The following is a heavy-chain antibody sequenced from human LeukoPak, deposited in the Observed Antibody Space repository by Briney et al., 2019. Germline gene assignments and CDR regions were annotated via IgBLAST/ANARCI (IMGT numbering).Heavy chain of an antibody. CDR1: GFTFSSYA. Sequence: GGSLRLSCAASGFTFSSYAMSWVRQAPGKGLEWVSLISGSGGSTYYADSVKGRFTISRDNSKNTLFLQMNSLRAEDTAVYYCALYYFASGSSVYWGQGTLVTVSS. CDR3: ALYYFASGSSVY. V-gene: IGHV3-23*01. D-gene: IGHD3-10*01. J-gene: IGHJ4*02. CDR2: ISGSGGST.